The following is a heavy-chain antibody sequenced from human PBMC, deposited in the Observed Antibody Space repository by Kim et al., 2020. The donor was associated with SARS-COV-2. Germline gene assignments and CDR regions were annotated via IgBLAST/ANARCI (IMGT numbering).Heavy chain of an antibody. D-gene: IGHD6-13*01. CDR2: ISSSGSTI. J-gene: IGHJ4*02. V-gene: IGHV3-48*03. CDR3: ASWGSSWYNVGYFDY. Sequence: GGSLRLSCAASGFTFSSYEMNWVRQAPGKGLEWVSYISSSGSTIYYADSVKGRFTISRDNAKNSLYLQMNSLRAEDTAVYYCASWGSSWYNVGYFDYWGQGTLVTVSS. CDR1: GFTFSSYE.